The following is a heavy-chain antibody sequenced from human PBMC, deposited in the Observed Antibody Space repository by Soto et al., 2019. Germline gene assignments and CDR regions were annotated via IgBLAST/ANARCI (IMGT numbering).Heavy chain of an antibody. D-gene: IGHD3-22*01. Sequence: QVQLVQSGAEVKKPGSSVKVSCKASGGTFSSYAISWVRQAPGQGLEWMGGIIPIFGTANYAQKFQGRVTITADEATSTAYMELSRVRSEDTAVYYCASYYYDSSGYFRPPIWFDPWGQGTLVTVSS. CDR3: ASYYYDSSGYFRPPIWFDP. CDR1: GGTFSSYA. V-gene: IGHV1-69*01. J-gene: IGHJ5*02. CDR2: IIPIFGTA.